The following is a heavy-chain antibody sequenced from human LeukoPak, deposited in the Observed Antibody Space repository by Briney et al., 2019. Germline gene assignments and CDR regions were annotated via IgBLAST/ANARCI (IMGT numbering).Heavy chain of an antibody. D-gene: IGHD3-9*01. CDR3: ARDSNYDILTGYYSG. Sequence: ASVKVSCKASGYTFTSYGISWVRQAPGQGLEWMGWINPNSGGTNYAQKFQGRVTMTRDTSISTAYMELSRLRSDDTAVYYCARDSNYDILTGYYSGWGQGTLVTVSS. V-gene: IGHV1-2*02. CDR1: GYTFTSYG. CDR2: INPNSGGT. J-gene: IGHJ4*02.